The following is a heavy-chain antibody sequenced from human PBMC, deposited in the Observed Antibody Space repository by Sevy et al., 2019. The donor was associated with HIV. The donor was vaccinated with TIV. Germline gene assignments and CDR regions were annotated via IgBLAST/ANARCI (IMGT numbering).Heavy chain of an antibody. CDR2: IKQDESER. CDR1: GFSFSTYG. CDR3: AKGNSGSFDY. J-gene: IGHJ4*02. V-gene: IGHV3-7*01. D-gene: IGHD3-10*01. Sequence: GGSLRLSCSASGFSFSTYGMHWVRQAPGKGLEWVANIKQDESERYYVASVKGRFTISRDNAKNSVYLEMNSLRPDDTAIYYCAKGNSGSFDYWGQGTLVTVSS.